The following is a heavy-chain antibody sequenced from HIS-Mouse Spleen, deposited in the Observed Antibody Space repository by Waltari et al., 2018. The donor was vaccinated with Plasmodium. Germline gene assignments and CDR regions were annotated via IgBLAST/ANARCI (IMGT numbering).Heavy chain of an antibody. D-gene: IGHD6-6*01. Sequence: PALVKPTQTLTLTCTFSGFSLSTSGMCVSWIRQPPGKALEWLARIDWDDDKYYSTSLKTRLTISKDTSKNQVVLTMTNMDPVDTATYYCARTTYSSSSAKYYYYGMDVWGQGTTVTVSS. CDR2: IDWDDDK. J-gene: IGHJ6*02. CDR3: ARTTYSSSSAKYYYYGMDV. CDR1: GFSLSTSGMC. V-gene: IGHV2-70*11.